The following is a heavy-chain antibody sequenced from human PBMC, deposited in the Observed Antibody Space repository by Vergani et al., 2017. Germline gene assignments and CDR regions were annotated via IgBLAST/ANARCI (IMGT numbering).Heavy chain of an antibody. Sequence: QVPLVEFGGGVVQPGTSLRLSCVVSGFALHRHAMYLVRQAPGHGVEGGAVISNDGGNKHYADSVKGRFTIHKDNTVDMLSLQMNSLRPDDTAVYYCVRGGRGDHGDFWSRLGPWGQGTRVIVSS. CDR2: ISNDGGNK. D-gene: IGHD3-3*01. CDR1: GFALHRHA. V-gene: IGHV3-30-3*01. CDR3: VRGGRGDHGDFWSRLGP. J-gene: IGHJ5*02.